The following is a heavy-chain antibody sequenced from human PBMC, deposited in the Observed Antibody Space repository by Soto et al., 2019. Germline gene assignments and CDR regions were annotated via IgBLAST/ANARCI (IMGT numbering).Heavy chain of an antibody. CDR1: GFTFSSYA. Sequence: EVQMLESGGGLVQPGGSLRLSCAASGFTFSSYAMSWVRQAPGKGLKWVSAISGSGGSTYYADSVKGRFTISRDNSKNTLYLQMNSLRAEDTAVYYCAKERSGGVIVPHYFDYWGQGTLVTVSS. CDR3: AKERSGGVIVPHYFDY. D-gene: IGHD3-16*02. CDR2: ISGSGGST. V-gene: IGHV3-23*01. J-gene: IGHJ4*02.